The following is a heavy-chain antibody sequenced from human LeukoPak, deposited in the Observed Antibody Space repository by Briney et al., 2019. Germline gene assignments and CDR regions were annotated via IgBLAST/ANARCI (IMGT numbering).Heavy chain of an antibody. V-gene: IGHV3-23*01. CDR3: AKDVGGVQDYYYDSSGYG. CDR2: ISGSGGST. CDR1: GFTFSSYA. Sequence: GGSLRLSCAASGFTFSSYAMSWVRQAPGKGLEWVSAISGSGGSTYYADSVKGRFTISRDNSKNTLYLQMNSLRAKDTAVYYCAKDVGGVQDYYYDSSGYGWGQGTLVTVSS. D-gene: IGHD3-22*01. J-gene: IGHJ4*02.